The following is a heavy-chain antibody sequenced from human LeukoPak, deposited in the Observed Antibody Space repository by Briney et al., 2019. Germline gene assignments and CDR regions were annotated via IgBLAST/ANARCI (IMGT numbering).Heavy chain of an antibody. CDR3: ARRNTADASIDF. CDR1: GGSIIGHW. D-gene: IGHD4-17*01. Sequence: SETLSLTCSVSGGSIIGHWWSWIRQPPGKGLERIGDVFYSGSNNYNPSLKSRLTISLDTSKNQLSLNLRSVTATDTAMYYCARRNTADASIDFWGQGTLVTASS. V-gene: IGHV4-59*08. CDR2: VFYSGSN. J-gene: IGHJ4*02.